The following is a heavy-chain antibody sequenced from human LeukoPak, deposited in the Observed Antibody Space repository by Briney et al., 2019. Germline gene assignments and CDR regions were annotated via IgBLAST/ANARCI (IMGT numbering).Heavy chain of an antibody. CDR2: IYTSGST. J-gene: IGHJ3*02. CDR1: GGSISSYY. CDR3: ASESAPRLGILAYCGGDCYSVPDAFDI. V-gene: IGHV4-4*07. D-gene: IGHD2-21*02. Sequence: SETLSLTCTVSGGSISSYYWSWIRQPAGKGLEWIGRIYTSGSTNYNPSLKSRVTMSVDTSKNQFSLKLSSVTAADTAVYYCASESAPRLGILAYCGGDCYSVPDAFDIWGQGTMVTVSS.